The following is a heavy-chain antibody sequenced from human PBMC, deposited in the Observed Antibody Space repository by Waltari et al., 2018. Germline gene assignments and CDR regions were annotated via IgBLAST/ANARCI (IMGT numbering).Heavy chain of an antibody. V-gene: IGHV4-59*01. J-gene: IGHJ4*02. CDR2: IYYNGNT. CDR1: GCSITGYY. Sequence: QVQLQESGPGLVKPSETLSLTCTVSGCSITGYYWSWIRQPPGKGLEWIGHIYYNGNTDYNPSLKSRVTISVDTSKNQFSLKLSSVTAADTAVYYCAREIYGGNSRPYDYWGQGTLVTVSS. D-gene: IGHD2-15*01. CDR3: AREIYGGNSRPYDY.